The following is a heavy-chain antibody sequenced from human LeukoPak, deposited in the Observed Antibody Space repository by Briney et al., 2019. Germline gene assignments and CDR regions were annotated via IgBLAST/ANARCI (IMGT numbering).Heavy chain of an antibody. Sequence: GGSLRLSCAASGFTFSSYTMNWVCQAPGKGLEWVSSISMSSSYIYYAESVKGRFTISRDNAKNSLYLQMNSLRAEDMAVYYCARGGPHDYSDYCFDYWGQGTLVTVSS. CDR1: GFTFSSYT. D-gene: IGHD4-11*01. CDR2: ISMSSSYI. J-gene: IGHJ4*02. CDR3: ARGGPHDYSDYCFDY. V-gene: IGHV3-21*01.